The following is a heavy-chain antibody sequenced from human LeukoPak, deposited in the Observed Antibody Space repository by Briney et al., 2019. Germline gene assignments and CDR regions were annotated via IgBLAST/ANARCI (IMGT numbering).Heavy chain of an antibody. CDR1: GHSFNNYW. V-gene: IGHV5-51*01. CDR2: IYPDDSDT. CDR3: AIPKRYCTDGTCYSQLDS. J-gene: IGHJ4*02. D-gene: IGHD2-15*01. Sequence: GESLKISCKGSGHSFNNYWIGWVRQMPGKGLEWMGIIYPDDSDTRYSPSFQGQVTISADKSISTAYLQWRSLKASDTAMYYCAIPKRYCTDGTCYSQLDSWGQGTLVTVSS.